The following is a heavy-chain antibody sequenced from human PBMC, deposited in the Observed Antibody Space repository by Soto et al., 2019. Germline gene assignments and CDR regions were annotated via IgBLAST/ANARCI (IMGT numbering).Heavy chain of an antibody. Sequence: QVQLVQSGAEVKKPGSSVKVSCKASGGTFSTYAISWVRQAPGQGLEWMGGIIPIFGTADYAQTFQGRVTITADESTSTAYMELSSLRSQDTAVYYCARHPGRPYYYYGMDVWCQGTTVTVSS. D-gene: IGHD2-15*01. J-gene: IGHJ6*02. CDR2: IIPIFGTA. CDR1: GGTFSTYA. V-gene: IGHV1-69*12. CDR3: ARHPGRPYYYYGMDV.